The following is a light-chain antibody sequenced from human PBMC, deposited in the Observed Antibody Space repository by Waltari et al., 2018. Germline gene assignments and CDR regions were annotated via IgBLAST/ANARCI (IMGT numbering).Light chain of an antibody. Sequence: AIRMTQSPSSFSASTGDRVTITCRASPGISSYLAWYQQKPGKAPKLLIYAASTMQSGVPSRFSGSGSGTDFTLTISCLQSEDFATYYCQQYYSYLTFGGGTKVEIK. J-gene: IGKJ4*01. CDR1: PGISSY. CDR3: QQYYSYLT. CDR2: AAS. V-gene: IGKV1-8*01.